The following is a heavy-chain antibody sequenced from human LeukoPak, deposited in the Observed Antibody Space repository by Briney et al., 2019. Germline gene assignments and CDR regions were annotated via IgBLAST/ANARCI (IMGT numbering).Heavy chain of an antibody. D-gene: IGHD5-18*01. V-gene: IGHV5-51*01. CDR1: GYSFTNYW. J-gene: IGHJ4*02. CDR2: IYPGDSDT. CDR3: ARSGSGYSYGYAY. Sequence: GESLQISCQVSGYSFTNYWIAWVRQMPGKGLEWMGIIYPGDSDTKYSPSFQGQVTMSADKSTTTAYLQWSSLKASDTAMYYCARSGSGYSYGYAYWGQGTLVTVSS.